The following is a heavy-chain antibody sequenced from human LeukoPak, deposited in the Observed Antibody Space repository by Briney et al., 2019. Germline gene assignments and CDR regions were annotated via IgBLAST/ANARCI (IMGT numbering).Heavy chain of an antibody. CDR1: GGSISDYY. CDR3: ARVRYSSSLSPWYLDL. J-gene: IGHJ2*01. D-gene: IGHD6-13*01. Sequence: PSETLSLTCTVSGGSISDYYWSWVRQPPGKGLGWIGYIDYSGSTNYNPSLKSRVTISVDTSKNQFSLRLTSVTAADTAVYYCARVRYSSSLSPWYLDLWGRGTLVTVSS. CDR2: IDYSGST. V-gene: IGHV4-59*01.